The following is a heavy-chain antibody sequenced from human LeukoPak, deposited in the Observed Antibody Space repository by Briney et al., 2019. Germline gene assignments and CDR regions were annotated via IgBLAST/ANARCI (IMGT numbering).Heavy chain of an antibody. CDR3: AKGYCSSSTCYTPLDY. J-gene: IGHJ4*02. CDR2: IGGSGDDT. Sequence: GGSLRLSCAASGFTFDNYAMSWVRQTPGKGLEWVSAIGGSGDDTSYADSVKGRFTVSRDNSKSTLYLQMNSLRAEDTAVYYCAKGYCSSSTCYTPLDYWGQGTLVTVSS. V-gene: IGHV3-23*01. D-gene: IGHD2-2*02. CDR1: GFTFDNYA.